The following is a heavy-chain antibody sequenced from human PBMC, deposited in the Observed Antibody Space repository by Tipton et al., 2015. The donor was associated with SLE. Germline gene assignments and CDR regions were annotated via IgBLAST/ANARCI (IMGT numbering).Heavy chain of an antibody. CDR2: IKEDGSEK. V-gene: IGHV3-7*01. CDR3: AGEGAYYGVNPGAFDI. CDR1: GFTFSIYW. D-gene: IGHD4-23*01. J-gene: IGHJ3*02. Sequence: SLRLSCAASGFTFSIYWMAWVRQAPGKGLEWVANIKEDGSEKYYVDSVKGRFTISRDNARNSLYLQMNSLRGDDMAVYYCAGEGAYYGVNPGAFDIWGQGTVVTVSS.